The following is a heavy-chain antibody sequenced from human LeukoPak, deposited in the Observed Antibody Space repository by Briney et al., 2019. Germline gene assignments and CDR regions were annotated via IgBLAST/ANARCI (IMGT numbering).Heavy chain of an antibody. CDR1: GGSISSGDYY. CDR3: ARSIVGATIGSLFDY. V-gene: IGHV4-30-4*01. Sequence: SETLSLTCTVSGGSISSGDYYWSWIRQPPGKGLEWIGYIYYSGSTYYNPPLKSRVTISVDTSKNQFSLKLSSVTAADTAVYYCARSIVGATIGSLFDYWGQGTLVTVSS. J-gene: IGHJ4*02. CDR2: IYYSGST. D-gene: IGHD1-26*01.